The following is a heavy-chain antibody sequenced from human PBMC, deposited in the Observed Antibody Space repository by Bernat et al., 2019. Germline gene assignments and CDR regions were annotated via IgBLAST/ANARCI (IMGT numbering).Heavy chain of an antibody. V-gene: IGHV3-49*03. CDR2: IRSKAYGGTT. Sequence: EVQLVESGGGLVQPGRSLRLSCTASGFTFGDYAMSWFRQAPGKGLEWVGFIRSKAYGGTTEYAASVKGRFTISRDDSKSIAYLQMNSLKTEDTAVYYCTRFYGGWSGDYTGVVDYWGQGTLVTVSS. CDR3: TRFYGGWSGDYTGVVDY. J-gene: IGHJ4*02. D-gene: IGHD3-3*01. CDR1: GFTFGDYA.